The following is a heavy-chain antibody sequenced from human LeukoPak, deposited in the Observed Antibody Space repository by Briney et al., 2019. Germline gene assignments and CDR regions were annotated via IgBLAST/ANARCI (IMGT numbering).Heavy chain of an antibody. CDR1: GFTFSSYA. V-gene: IGHV3-30*04. Sequence: PGRSLRLPCAASGFTFSSYAMHWVRQAPGKGLEWVAVISYDGSNKYYADSVKGRFTISRDNSKNTLYLQMNSLRAEDTAVYYCARVPFPGYSSGWSLRGAFDIWGQGTMVTVSS. CDR2: ISYDGSNK. CDR3: ARVPFPGYSSGWSLRGAFDI. D-gene: IGHD6-19*01. J-gene: IGHJ3*02.